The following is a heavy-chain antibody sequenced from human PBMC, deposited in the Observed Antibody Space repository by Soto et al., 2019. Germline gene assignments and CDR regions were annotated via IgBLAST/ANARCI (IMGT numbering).Heavy chain of an antibody. V-gene: IGHV4-59*01. CDR1: VDSISGYY. D-gene: IGHD2-15*01. CDR2: IYYSGSA. J-gene: IGHJ4*02. CDR3: AKYRRTDAEGYTSDY. Sequence: PSETLSLTCTVSVDSISGYYWSWIRQPPGKGLEWMGYIYYSGSANYNPSLKGRVTMSVDTSKNQLSPKLTSVTAADTAMYFCAKYRRTDAEGYTSDYWGQGALVTVS.